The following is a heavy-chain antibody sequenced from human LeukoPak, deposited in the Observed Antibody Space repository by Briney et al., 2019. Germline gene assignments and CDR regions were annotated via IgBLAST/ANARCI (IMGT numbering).Heavy chain of an antibody. V-gene: IGHV6-1*01. Sequence: SQTLSLTCDISGDSVSSNIAAWNWIRLSPSRGLEWLGRTYYRSKWYYEFAVSVKSRITINPDTSKNQFSLQLTSVTPEDTAVYYCARGVVEVKAFDCWGQGTLVTVSS. J-gene: IGHJ4*02. CDR1: GDSVSSNIAA. D-gene: IGHD1-1*01. CDR3: ARGVVEVKAFDC. CDR2: TYYRSKWYY.